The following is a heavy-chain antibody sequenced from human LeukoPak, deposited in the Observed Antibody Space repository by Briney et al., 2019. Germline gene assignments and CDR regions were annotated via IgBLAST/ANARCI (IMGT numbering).Heavy chain of an antibody. Sequence: GGSLRLSCAASGFTFSSYGMHWVRQAPGKGLEWVSYISSSGSTIYYADSVKGRFTISRDNAKNSLYLQMNSLRAEDTAVYYCARGGDGYLPHFDYWGQGTLVTVSS. CDR1: GFTFSSYG. CDR2: ISSSGSTI. CDR3: ARGGDGYLPHFDY. D-gene: IGHD5-24*01. V-gene: IGHV3-48*04. J-gene: IGHJ4*02.